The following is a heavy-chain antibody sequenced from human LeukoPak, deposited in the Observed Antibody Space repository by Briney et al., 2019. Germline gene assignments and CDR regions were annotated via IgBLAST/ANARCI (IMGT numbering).Heavy chain of an antibody. V-gene: IGHV4-61*02. CDR2: IYTSGST. CDR1: GGSISSGSYY. CDR3: ARDRGYFDWLSSYGMDV. J-gene: IGHJ6*02. Sequence: SETLSLTCTVSGGSISSGSYYWSWIRQPAGKGLEWIGRIYTSGSTNYNPSLKSRVTISVDTSKNQFSLKLSSVTAADTAVYYCARDRGYFDWLSSYGMDVWGQGTTVTVSS. D-gene: IGHD3-9*01.